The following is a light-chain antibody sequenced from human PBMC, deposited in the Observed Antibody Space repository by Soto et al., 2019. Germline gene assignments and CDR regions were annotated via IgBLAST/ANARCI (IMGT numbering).Light chain of an antibody. CDR3: LLYYGGAVV. J-gene: IGLJ2*01. V-gene: IGLV7-43*01. CDR2: STS. Sequence: QTVVTQDPSLTVSPGGTVTLTCASSTGAVTSGYYPNWFQQKPGQAPRALIYSTSNKHPWTPARFSGSLLGGKAALTLSGVQPEDEAEYYCLLYYGGAVVFGGGTKLTVL. CDR1: TGAVTSGYY.